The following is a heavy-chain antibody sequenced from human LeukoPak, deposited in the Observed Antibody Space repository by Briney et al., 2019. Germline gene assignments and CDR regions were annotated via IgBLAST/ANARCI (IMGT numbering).Heavy chain of an antibody. D-gene: IGHD3-22*01. CDR1: GFTFYDYA. CDR3: AKDPGGLDSSGYYYRDDAFDI. Sequence: GGSLRLSCAASGFTFYDYAMHWVRQAPGKGLEWVSGISWNSGSIGYADSVKGRFTISRDNAKNSLYLQMNSLRAEDTALYYCAKDPGGLDSSGYYYRDDAFDIWGQGTMVTVSS. V-gene: IGHV3-9*01. J-gene: IGHJ3*02. CDR2: ISWNSGSI.